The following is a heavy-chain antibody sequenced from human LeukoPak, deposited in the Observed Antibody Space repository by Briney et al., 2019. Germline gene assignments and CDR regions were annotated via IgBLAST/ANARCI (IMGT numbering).Heavy chain of an antibody. CDR3: ARLKYSSSWYDSNYGMDV. V-gene: IGHV5-51*01. D-gene: IGHD6-13*01. Sequence: GESLKISCKGSGYSFTSYWIGWVRQMPGKGLEWVGIIYPGDSDTRYSPSFQGQVTISPDKSISTAYLQWSSLKASDTAMYYCARLKYSSSWYDSNYGMDVWSQGTTVTVSS. CDR1: GYSFTSYW. J-gene: IGHJ6*02. CDR2: IYPGDSDT.